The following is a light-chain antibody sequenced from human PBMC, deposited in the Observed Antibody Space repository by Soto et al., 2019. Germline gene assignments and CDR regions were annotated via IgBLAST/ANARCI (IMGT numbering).Light chain of an antibody. CDR2: DVS. CDR1: SSDVGGYNY. V-gene: IGLV2-14*01. Sequence: QSALTQPASLSGSPGQSITISCTGTSSDVGGYNYVSWYQQHPGKAPKLMIYDVSNEPSGVSNRFSGFKSGNTASLTISGLQAEDEADYYCSSYTGSSTLVLFGGGTKLPVL. CDR3: SSYTGSSTLVL. J-gene: IGLJ2*01.